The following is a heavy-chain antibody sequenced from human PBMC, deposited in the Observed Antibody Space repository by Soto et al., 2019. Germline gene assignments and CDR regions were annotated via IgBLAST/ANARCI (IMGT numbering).Heavy chain of an antibody. D-gene: IGHD2-21*02. CDR1: GFTFSSYA. Sequence: EVQLLESGGGLVQPGGSLRLSCAASGFTFSSYAMSWVRQAPGKGLEWVSAISGSGGSTYYADSVKGRFTISRDNSKNKLYLQMNSLRAEDTAVYYCAKDPEAYCGGDCYSLWYFDLWGRGTLVTVSS. V-gene: IGHV3-23*01. CDR3: AKDPEAYCGGDCYSLWYFDL. CDR2: ISGSGGST. J-gene: IGHJ2*01.